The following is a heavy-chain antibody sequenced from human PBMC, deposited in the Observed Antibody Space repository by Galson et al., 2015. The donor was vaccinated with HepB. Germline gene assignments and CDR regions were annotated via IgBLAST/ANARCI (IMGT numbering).Heavy chain of an antibody. J-gene: IGHJ4*02. Sequence: SVKVSCKASGGTFSSYLINWVRQAPGQGLEWMGGIIPLLGTGHYAQKFQARVTITADESTSTAYMELSSLRSEDTAVYYCARSHEDIVEVPAALDYWGQGTLVTVSS. CDR1: GGTFSSYL. D-gene: IGHD2-2*01. CDR3: ARSHEDIVEVPAALDY. V-gene: IGHV1-69*13. CDR2: IIPLLGTG.